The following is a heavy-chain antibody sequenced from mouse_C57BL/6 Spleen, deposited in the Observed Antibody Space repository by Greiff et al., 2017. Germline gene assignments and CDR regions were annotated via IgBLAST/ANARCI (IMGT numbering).Heavy chain of an antibody. CDR2: INPYNGGT. V-gene: IGHV1-19*01. D-gene: IGHD1-1*01. CDR3: ARRGYGSSSHWYFDV. CDR1: GYTFTDYY. J-gene: IGHJ1*03. Sequence: VQLQQSGPVLVKPGASVKMSCKASGYTFTDYYMTWVKQSHGKSLEWIGVINPYNGGTSYNQKFKGKATLPVDKSSSTAYMELNSLTSEDSAVYYCARRGYGSSSHWYFDVWGTGTTVTVSS.